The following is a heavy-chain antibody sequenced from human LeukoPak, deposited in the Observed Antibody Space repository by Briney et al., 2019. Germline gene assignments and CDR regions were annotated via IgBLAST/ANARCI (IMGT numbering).Heavy chain of an antibody. V-gene: IGHV3-11*01. Sequence: GGSLRLSCAVPRFNFSDHYMTWIRQAPGRGLEWVSYISNRGYSKYYADSVKGRFTISRDNSNNSLYLQMNSLRAEDTAVYFCARSKRTYDYWGQGTLVTVSS. CDR1: RFNFSDHY. CDR3: ARSKRTYDY. CDR2: ISNRGYSK. J-gene: IGHJ4*02.